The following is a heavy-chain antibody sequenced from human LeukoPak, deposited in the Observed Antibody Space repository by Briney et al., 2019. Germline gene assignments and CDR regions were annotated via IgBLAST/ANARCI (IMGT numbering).Heavy chain of an antibody. CDR1: GYAFTTYY. D-gene: IGHD4-23*01. J-gene: IGHJ4*02. Sequence: ASVKVSCKASGYAFTTYYMHWVRQAPGQRPEWMGIINPRGGSTDYAQKFQGRVTMTSDTSTSTVYMELNSLKSEDTAVYFCARVGTAAVTADYWGQGTLVTVSS. V-gene: IGHV1-46*01. CDR3: ARVGTAAVTADY. CDR2: INPRGGST.